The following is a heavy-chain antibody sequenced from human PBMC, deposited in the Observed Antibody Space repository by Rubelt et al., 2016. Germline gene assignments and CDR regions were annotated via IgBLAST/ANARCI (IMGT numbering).Heavy chain of an antibody. J-gene: IGHJ5*02. CDR3: ARAFRNPINWFDP. V-gene: IGHV4-34*01. CDR2: INHSGGT. Sequence: QVQLQQWGAGLLKPSETLSLTCAVYGGSFSGYSWTWIRQPPGKGLEWIGEINHSGGTNYNPSLKSRVTILVDTSKNQFSLRLSSVTAAETGGYYGARAFRNPINWFDPWGQGTLVTVSS. CDR1: GGSFSGYS. D-gene: IGHD3-16*01.